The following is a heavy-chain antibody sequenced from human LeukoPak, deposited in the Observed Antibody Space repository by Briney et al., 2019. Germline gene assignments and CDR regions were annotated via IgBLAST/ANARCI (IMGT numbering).Heavy chain of an antibody. CDR2: ISSSGSTI. J-gene: IGHJ3*02. CDR3: AGTLGFPNAFDI. V-gene: IGHV3-48*03. Sequence: PGGSLRLSCAASGFTFSSYEMNWVRQAPGKGLEWVSYISSSGSTIYYADSVKGRFTISRDNAKNSLYLQMNSLRAEDTAVYYCAGTLGFPNAFDIWGQGTMVPVSS. CDR1: GFTFSSYE.